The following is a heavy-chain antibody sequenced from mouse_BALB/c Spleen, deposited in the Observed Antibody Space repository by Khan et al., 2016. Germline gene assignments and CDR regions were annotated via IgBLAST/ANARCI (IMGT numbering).Heavy chain of an antibody. V-gene: IGHV1S41*01. D-gene: IGHD1-1*01. CDR3: AGEGTVPHMDY. Sequence: DLVKPGASVKLSCKASGYTFTSYWINWIKQRPGQGLEWIGRIAPGSGTTYYNEMFKGKATLTVDTSSSTAYIQLSSLSSEDSAVYFCAGEGTVPHMDYWGQGTSVTVSS. CDR1: GYTFTSYW. J-gene: IGHJ4*01. CDR2: IAPGSGTT.